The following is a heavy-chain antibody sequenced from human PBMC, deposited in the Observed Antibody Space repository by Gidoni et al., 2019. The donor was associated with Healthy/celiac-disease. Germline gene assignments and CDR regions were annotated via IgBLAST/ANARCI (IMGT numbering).Heavy chain of an antibody. D-gene: IGHD3-10*01. Sequence: EVQLVESGGGVVRPGGSLSLSFAPSGFTFVVYGMSWVRQAPGKGLEWVSGINWNGGSTGYADSVKGRFTISRDNAKNSLYLQMNSLRAEDTALYYCAREIYYGSGTYYYYMDVWGKGTTVTVSS. CDR1: GFTFVVYG. J-gene: IGHJ6*03. V-gene: IGHV3-20*03. CDR3: AREIYYGSGTYYYYMDV. CDR2: INWNGGST.